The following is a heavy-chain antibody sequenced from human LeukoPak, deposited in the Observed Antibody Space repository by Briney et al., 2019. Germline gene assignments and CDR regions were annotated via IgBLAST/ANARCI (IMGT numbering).Heavy chain of an antibody. Sequence: GRSLRLSCAASGFTFSSYGMHWVRQAPGKGLEWVAIIWYDGSNKYYADSVKGRFTISRDNSKNTLYLQMNSLRAEDTAVYYCARDAGHDSSGYYYGFDYWGQGTLVTVSS. D-gene: IGHD3-22*01. J-gene: IGHJ4*02. CDR2: IWYDGSNK. V-gene: IGHV3-33*01. CDR3: ARDAGHDSSGYYYGFDY. CDR1: GFTFSSYG.